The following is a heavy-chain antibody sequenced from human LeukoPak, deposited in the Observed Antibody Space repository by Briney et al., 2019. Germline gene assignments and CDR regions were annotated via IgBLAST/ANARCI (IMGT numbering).Heavy chain of an antibody. CDR3: AKDRGGGSYLDY. CDR1: GFTFDDYA. J-gene: IGHJ4*02. V-gene: IGHV3-43D*03. Sequence: GGSLRLSCAASGFTFDDYAMHWARQAPGKGLEWVSLISWDGGSTYYADSVKGRFTISRDNSKNSLYLQMNSLRAEDTALYYCAKDRGGGSYLDYWGQGTLVTVSS. CDR2: ISWDGGST. D-gene: IGHD1-26*01.